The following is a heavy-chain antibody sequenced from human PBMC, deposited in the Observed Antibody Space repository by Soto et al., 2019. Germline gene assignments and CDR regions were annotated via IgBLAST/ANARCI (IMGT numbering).Heavy chain of an antibody. CDR3: ARDRADHFDY. CDR1: GFTFDDYA. J-gene: IGHJ4*02. V-gene: IGHV3-9*01. CDR2: ISWNSGSI. Sequence: GGSLRLSCAASGFTFDDYAMHWVRQAPGKGLEWVSGISWNSGSIGYADSVKGRFTISRDNAKNTLYLQMNSLRAEDTAVYYCARDRADHFDYWGQGTLVTVSS.